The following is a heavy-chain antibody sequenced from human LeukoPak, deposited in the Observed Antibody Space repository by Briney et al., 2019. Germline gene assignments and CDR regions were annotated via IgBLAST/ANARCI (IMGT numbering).Heavy chain of an antibody. CDR2: IYYSGST. J-gene: IGHJ3*02. CDR3: ATHYYDSSGYWNAFDI. V-gene: IGHV4-39*01. Sequence: SQTLSLTCTVSGGSISSGSYYWGWIRHPPGKGLEWIGSIYYSGSTYYNPSLKSRVTISVDTSKNQFSLKLSSVTAADTAVYYCATHYYDSSGYWNAFDIWGQGTMVTVSS. CDR1: GGSISSGSYY. D-gene: IGHD3-22*01.